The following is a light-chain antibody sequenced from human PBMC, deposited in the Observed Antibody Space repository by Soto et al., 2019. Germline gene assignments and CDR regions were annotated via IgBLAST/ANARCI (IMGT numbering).Light chain of an antibody. CDR1: QSITTF. V-gene: IGKV1-9*01. CDR2: AAS. CDR3: QQRNSYPRT. J-gene: IGKJ2*01. Sequence: DIQVTQSPSSLSASVGDRVTITCRASQSITTFLNWYQQKPGNAPKLLIYAASSLQTGVPSRFSGSGSETEFTLTITSLQPEDSATYYCQQRNSYPRTFGQGTKVDIK.